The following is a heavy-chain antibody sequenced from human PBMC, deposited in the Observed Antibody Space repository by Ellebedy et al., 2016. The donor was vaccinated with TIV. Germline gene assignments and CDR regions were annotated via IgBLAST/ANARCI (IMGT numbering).Heavy chain of an antibody. Sequence: GESLKISCAASGFTFSSYWMSWVRQAPGKGLEWVANIKEDGSEKNYVDSVKGRFTISRDNAKNSLYLQMNSLRGEDTALYYCARSYYGSGSPDYWGQGTLVTVSS. CDR1: GFTFSSYW. CDR2: IKEDGSEK. CDR3: ARSYYGSGSPDY. D-gene: IGHD3-10*01. V-gene: IGHV3-7*03. J-gene: IGHJ4*02.